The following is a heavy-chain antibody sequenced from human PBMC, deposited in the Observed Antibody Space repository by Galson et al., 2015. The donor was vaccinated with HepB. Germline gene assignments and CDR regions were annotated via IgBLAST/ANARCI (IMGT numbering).Heavy chain of an antibody. CDR1: GYNFNDYY. J-gene: IGHJ4*02. D-gene: IGHD2-15*01. V-gene: IGHV1-46*02. Sequence: SVKVSCKASGYNFNDYYLHWVRQAPGQGLEWMGVVNSRGGTARSAQKFQGRVNMTRDTSTNSVFLEVRSLMSEDTAVYYCARLGGYCNAGSCFFDYWGQGTPVTVSS. CDR2: VNSRGGTA. CDR3: ARLGGYCNAGSCFFDY.